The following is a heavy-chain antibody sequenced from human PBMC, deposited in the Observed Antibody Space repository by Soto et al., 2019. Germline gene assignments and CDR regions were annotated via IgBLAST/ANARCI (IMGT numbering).Heavy chain of an antibody. CDR2: IYHSGST. Sequence: SETLSLTCAVSGGSISSGGYSWSWMRQPPGKGLEWIGYIYHSGSTNYNPSLKSRVTISVDTSKNQFSLKLSSVTAADTAVYYCARGYGRNFDYWGQGTLVTVSS. D-gene: IGHD5-18*01. CDR3: ARGYGRNFDY. V-gene: IGHV4-30-2*01. J-gene: IGHJ4*02. CDR1: GGSISSGGYS.